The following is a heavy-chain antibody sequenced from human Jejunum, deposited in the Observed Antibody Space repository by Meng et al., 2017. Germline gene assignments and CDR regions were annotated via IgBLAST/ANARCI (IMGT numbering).Heavy chain of an antibody. CDR1: GFIFRSYA. V-gene: IGHV3-30*01. D-gene: IGHD5-18*01. Sequence: GESLKISCAASGFIFRSYAMNWVRQTPGKGLEWVAVTSHDGSAQYYADSVKGRFNISRDNSKNTLYLQMNSLRSEDTAVYYCVRDKIQLWLRVGVFADWGQGTLVTVSS. J-gene: IGHJ4*02. CDR2: TSHDGSAQ. CDR3: VRDKIQLWLRVGVFAD.